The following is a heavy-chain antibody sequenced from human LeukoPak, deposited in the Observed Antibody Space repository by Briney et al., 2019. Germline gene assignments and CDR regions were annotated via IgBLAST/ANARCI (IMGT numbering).Heavy chain of an antibody. CDR3: ARDLYGSGSYTPHY. V-gene: IGHV1-69*05. Sequence: SVKVSCKASGGTFSSYAISWVRQAPGQGLEWMGGIIPIFGTANYAQKFQGRATITTDESTSTAYMELSSLRSEDTAVYYCARDLYGSGSYTPHYWGQGTLVTVSS. D-gene: IGHD3-10*01. CDR2: IIPIFGTA. J-gene: IGHJ4*02. CDR1: GGTFSSYA.